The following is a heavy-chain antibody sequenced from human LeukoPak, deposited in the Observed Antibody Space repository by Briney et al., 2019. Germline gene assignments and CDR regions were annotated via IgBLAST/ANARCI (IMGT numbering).Heavy chain of an antibody. Sequence: GGSLRLSCAASGFTFSSYAMSWVRQAPGKRLEWVSAISGSGGSTYYADSVKGRFTISRDNSKNTLYLQMNSLRAEDTAVYYCAKGRYYDFWSGTQDAFDIWGQGTMVTVSS. V-gene: IGHV3-23*01. CDR2: ISGSGGST. CDR1: GFTFSSYA. CDR3: AKGRYYDFWSGTQDAFDI. J-gene: IGHJ3*02. D-gene: IGHD3-3*01.